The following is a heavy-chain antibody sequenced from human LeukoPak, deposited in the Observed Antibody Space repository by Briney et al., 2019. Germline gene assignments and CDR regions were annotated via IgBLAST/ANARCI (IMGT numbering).Heavy chain of an antibody. Sequence: SSETLSLTCTVSGGSISSYYWSWIRQPPGKGLEWIGYIYYSGSTNYNPSLKSRVTISVDTSKNQFSLKLSSVTAADTAVYYCARSSAYYDSRGYFDYWGQGTLVTVSS. CDR3: ARSSAYYDSRGYFDY. D-gene: IGHD3-22*01. J-gene: IGHJ4*02. V-gene: IGHV4-59*08. CDR2: IYYSGST. CDR1: GGSISSYY.